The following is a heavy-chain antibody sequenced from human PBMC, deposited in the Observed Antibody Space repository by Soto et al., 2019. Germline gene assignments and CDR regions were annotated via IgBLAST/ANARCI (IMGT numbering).Heavy chain of an antibody. V-gene: IGHV3-23*01. CDR3: AKANCGSECYYGMDV. Sequence: GESLKISCTASGFTFSSHAMNWVRQAPGKGLEWVSGISGSGGTTYYGDSVKGRFAISRDNSKNTLYLQMNSLRAEDTAVYYCAKANCGSECYYGMDVWGQGTTVTVSS. CDR1: GFTFSSHA. CDR2: ISGSGGTT. J-gene: IGHJ6*02. D-gene: IGHD2-21*01.